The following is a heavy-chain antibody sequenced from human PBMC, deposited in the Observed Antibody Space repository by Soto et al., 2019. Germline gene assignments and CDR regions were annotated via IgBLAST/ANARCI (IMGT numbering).Heavy chain of an antibody. CDR1: GFTFGEYA. D-gene: IGHD2-15*01. J-gene: IGHJ6*03. CDR2: IRSKAYGGTT. Sequence: EVQLVESGGGLVQPGRSLRLSCTASGFTFGEYAMSWFRQAPGKGLEWVGFIRSKAYGGTTEYAASVKGRFTISRDDSKSIAYLQMNSLKTEDTAVYYCTRDSRDRWPRGYYYMDVWGKGTTVTVSS. V-gene: IGHV3-49*03. CDR3: TRDSRDRWPRGYYYMDV.